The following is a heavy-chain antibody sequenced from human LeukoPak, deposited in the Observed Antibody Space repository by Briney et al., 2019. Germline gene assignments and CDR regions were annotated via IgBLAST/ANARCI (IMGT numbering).Heavy chain of an antibody. J-gene: IGHJ3*01. V-gene: IGHV3-7*03. CDR1: GFTFSSYW. D-gene: IGHD1-26*01. CDR3: AKSLLTTASGTGRAFDL. CDR2: IKQDGSEK. Sequence: GGSLRLSCAASGFTFSSYWMSWVRQAPGKGLEWVANIKQDGSEKYYVDSVKGRFTISRDNSKNTLYLQINSLRADDTAEYYCAKSLLTTASGTGRAFDLWGQGTMVTVSS.